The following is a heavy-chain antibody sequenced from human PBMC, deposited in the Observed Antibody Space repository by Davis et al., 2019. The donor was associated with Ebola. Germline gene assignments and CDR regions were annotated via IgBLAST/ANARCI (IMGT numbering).Heavy chain of an antibody. D-gene: IGHD3-10*01. J-gene: IGHJ5*02. CDR1: GGSISGYY. V-gene: IGHV4-59*08. CDR3: ARHRSERDWFDP. CDR2: LYSGGNS. Sequence: MPSETLSLTCTVSGGSISGYYWSWLRQPPGKGLEWIGFLYSGGNSNYNPSLKSRVTMSIDTSKNQFSLNLSSVTAADTAMYYCARHRSERDWFDPWGQGILVTVSP.